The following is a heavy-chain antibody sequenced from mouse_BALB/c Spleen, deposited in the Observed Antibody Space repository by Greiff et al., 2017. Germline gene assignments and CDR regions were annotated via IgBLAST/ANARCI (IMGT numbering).Heavy chain of an antibody. V-gene: IGHV1-4*02. CDR2: INPSSGYT. CDR1: GYTFTSYT. D-gene: IGHD1-1*01. J-gene: IGHJ3*01. CDR3: ASLYYGSSYGFAY. Sequence: VQLQQSAAELARPGASVKMSCKASGYTFTSYTMHWVKQRPGQGLEWIGYINPSSGYTEYNQKFKDKTTLTADKSSSTAYMQLSSLTSEDSAVYYCASLYYGSSYGFAYWGQGTLVTVSA.